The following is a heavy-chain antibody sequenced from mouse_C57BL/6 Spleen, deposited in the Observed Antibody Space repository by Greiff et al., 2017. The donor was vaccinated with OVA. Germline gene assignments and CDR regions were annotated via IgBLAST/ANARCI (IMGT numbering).Heavy chain of an antibody. CDR1: GFTIKNTY. CDR2: IDPANGNT. CDR3: ARPCDSNYQGAMDY. D-gene: IGHD2-5*01. Sequence: EVQLQQSVAELVRPGASVKLSCTASGFTIKNTYMHWVKQRPEQGLEWIGRIDPANGNTKYATKFQGKATITADTSSNTAYLQLSSLTSEDTAIYYGARPCDSNYQGAMDYWGQGTSVTVSS. V-gene: IGHV14-3*01. J-gene: IGHJ4*01.